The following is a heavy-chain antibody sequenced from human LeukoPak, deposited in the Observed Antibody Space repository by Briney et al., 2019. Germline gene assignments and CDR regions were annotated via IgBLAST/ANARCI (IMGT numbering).Heavy chain of an antibody. CDR3: ARHPYDILTGYYNVFDY. CDR1: GGSISSSSYY. CDR2: IYYSGST. J-gene: IGHJ4*02. V-gene: IGHV4-39*01. D-gene: IGHD3-9*01. Sequence: SETLSLTCTVSGGSISSSSYYWGWIRQPPGKGLEWIGSIYYSGSTYYNPSLKSRVTISVDTSKNQFSLKLSSVTAADTAVYYCARHPYDILTGYYNVFDYWGQGTLVTVSS.